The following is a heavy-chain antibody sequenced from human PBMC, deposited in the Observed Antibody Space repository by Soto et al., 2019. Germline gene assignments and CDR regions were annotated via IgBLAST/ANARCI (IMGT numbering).Heavy chain of an antibody. Sequence: GGSVRLSCVASGFTFSNFGMHWVRQAPGKGLEWVALTSFDGNKNYYADSVKGRFTLSRDNSKNTLYLQMSSLRAEDTALYFCAKDQKDYSGSGTYYVHYGMDVWGQGTTVTVSS. CDR2: TSFDGNKN. CDR1: GFTFSNFG. D-gene: IGHD3-10*01. J-gene: IGHJ6*02. V-gene: IGHV3-30*18. CDR3: AKDQKDYSGSGTYYVHYGMDV.